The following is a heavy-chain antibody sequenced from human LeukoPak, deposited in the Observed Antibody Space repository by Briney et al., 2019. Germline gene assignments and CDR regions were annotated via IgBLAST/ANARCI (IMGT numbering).Heavy chain of an antibody. D-gene: IGHD3-22*01. CDR3: ATGLITMIVVPPTFDI. J-gene: IGHJ3*02. Sequence: ASVKVSCKASGYTFTGYYMHWVRQAPGQGLEWMGRINPNSGGTNYAQKFQGRVTMTRDTSISTAYMELSRLRSDDTAVYYCATGLITMIVVPPTFDIWGQGTMVTVSS. CDR2: INPNSGGT. V-gene: IGHV1-2*06. CDR1: GYTFTGYY.